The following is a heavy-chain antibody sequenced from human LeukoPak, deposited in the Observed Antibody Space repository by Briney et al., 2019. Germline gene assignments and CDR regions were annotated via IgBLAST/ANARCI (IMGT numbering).Heavy chain of an antibody. D-gene: IGHD5-24*01. CDR3: ARQRDGYNRDAFDI. CDR1: GYRFPSYW. V-gene: IGHV5-51*01. J-gene: IGHJ3*02. Sequence: GESLKISCEGSGYRFPSYWIGWVRQTPGKGLERMGIIYPGDSDTRYSPSFQGQVTISADKSVSTAYLQWSSLKASDTAIYYCARQRDGYNRDAFDIWGRGTMVTVSS. CDR2: IYPGDSDT.